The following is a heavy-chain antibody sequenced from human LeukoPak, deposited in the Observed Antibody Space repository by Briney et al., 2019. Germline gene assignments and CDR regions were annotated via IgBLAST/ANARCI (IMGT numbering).Heavy chain of an antibody. Sequence: PGGSLRLSCAASGFTFSSYSMNWVRQAPGKGLEWVSSISSSSSYIYYADPVKGRFTISRDNAKNSLYLQMNSLRAEDTAVYYCARDKGMVRGVIGYWGQGTLVTVSS. CDR2: ISSSSSYI. V-gene: IGHV3-21*01. CDR1: GFTFSSYS. D-gene: IGHD3-10*01. CDR3: ARDKGMVRGVIGY. J-gene: IGHJ4*02.